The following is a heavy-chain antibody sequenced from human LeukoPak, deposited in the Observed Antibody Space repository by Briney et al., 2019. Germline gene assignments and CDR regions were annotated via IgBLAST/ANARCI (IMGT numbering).Heavy chain of an antibody. J-gene: IGHJ4*02. Sequence: PGGSLRLSCAASGFTFSSYAMTWVRQAPGKGLEWVSVISGSSGGTYYADSVKGRFIISRDNFKNTVYLQMNSLRAEDTAVYYCAKEDAFDNHFDYWGQGTTVAVSS. D-gene: IGHD1-14*01. CDR1: GFTFSSYA. CDR2: ISGSSGGT. CDR3: AKEDAFDNHFDY. V-gene: IGHV3-23*01.